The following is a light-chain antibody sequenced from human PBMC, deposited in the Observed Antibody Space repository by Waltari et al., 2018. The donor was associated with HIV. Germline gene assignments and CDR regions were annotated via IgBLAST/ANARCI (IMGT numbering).Light chain of an antibody. J-gene: IGKJ1*01. CDR3: QQYKDWPPWT. CDR1: QSIDAK. Sequence: ETVMTQSPATLSASPGDTVTLSCTASQSIDAKLAWYQQKPGQSPRLLFYAASTGATGVPGRFSGSGSGTQFTLTISSLQSEDSALYYCQQYKDWPPWTFGQGTKIEIK. V-gene: IGKV3-15*01. CDR2: AAS.